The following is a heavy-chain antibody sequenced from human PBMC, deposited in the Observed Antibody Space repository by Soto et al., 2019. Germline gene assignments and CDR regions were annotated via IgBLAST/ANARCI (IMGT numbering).Heavy chain of an antibody. J-gene: IGHJ5*02. CDR2: IYYSGST. V-gene: IGHV4-39*01. D-gene: IGHD3-10*01. Sequence: SETLSLTCTVSGGSISSSSYYWGWIRQPPGKGLEWIGSIYYSGSTYYNPSLKSRVTISVDTSKNQFSLKLSSVTAADTAVYYCARRYYHLRYFDPWGQGTLVTVSS. CDR1: GGSISSSSYY. CDR3: ARRYYHLRYFDP.